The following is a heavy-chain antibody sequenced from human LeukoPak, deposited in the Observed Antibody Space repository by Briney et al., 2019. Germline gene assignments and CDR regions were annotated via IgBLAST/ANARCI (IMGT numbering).Heavy chain of an antibody. J-gene: IGHJ4*02. V-gene: IGHV3-23*01. CDR1: GFTFSSYA. CDR3: VRPWCSGGSCYSNPNNYFDY. CDR2: ISGSGGST. D-gene: IGHD2-15*01. Sequence: GGSLRLSCAASGFTFSSYAMGWVRQAPGKGLEWVSAISGSGGSTYYADSVKGRFTISRDNSKNTLYLQMNSLRAEDTAVYYCVRPWCSGGSCYSNPNNYFDYWGQGTLVTVSS.